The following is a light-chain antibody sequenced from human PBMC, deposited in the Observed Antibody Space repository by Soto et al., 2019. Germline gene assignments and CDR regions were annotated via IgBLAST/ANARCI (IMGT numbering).Light chain of an antibody. J-gene: IGLJ1*01. V-gene: IGLV2-14*01. CDR1: SSDVGYYNY. CDR3: SSYTSSSPYL. CDR2: EVS. Sequence: QSVLTQPASVSGSPGQSITISCTGTSSDVGYYNYVSWYQQHPDKAPKLMIYEVSNRPSGVSNRFSGSKSGNTASLTISGLHAEDEADYYCSSYTSSSPYLFGTGTKLTVL.